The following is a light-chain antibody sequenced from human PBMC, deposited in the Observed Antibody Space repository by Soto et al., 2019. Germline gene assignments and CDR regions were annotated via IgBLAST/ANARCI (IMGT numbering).Light chain of an antibody. CDR2: RDK. V-gene: IGLV3-25*02. CDR1: AFPKEY. J-gene: IGLJ2*01. Sequence: SYELTQPPSESVSPGQTARITCSGDAFPKEYAYWYQQRAGQAPVLVIYRDKERPSGIPERISGSASGATATLTITGVQAEDEAVYYCQSADDSANSVVFGGGTKLTVL. CDR3: QSADDSANSVV.